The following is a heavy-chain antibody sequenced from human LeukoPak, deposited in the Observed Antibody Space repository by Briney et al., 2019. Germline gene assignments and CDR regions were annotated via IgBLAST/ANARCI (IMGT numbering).Heavy chain of an antibody. CDR3: ARDRAGYYDSSGYYDY. D-gene: IGHD3-22*01. V-gene: IGHV3-30*02. Sequence: PGGSLRLSCAASGFTFSSYGMHWVRQAPGKGLEWVAFIRYDGSNKYYADSVKGRFTISRDNSKNTLYLQMNSLRAEDTAVYYCARDRAGYYDSSGYYDYWGQGTLVTVSS. CDR2: IRYDGSNK. J-gene: IGHJ4*02. CDR1: GFTFSSYG.